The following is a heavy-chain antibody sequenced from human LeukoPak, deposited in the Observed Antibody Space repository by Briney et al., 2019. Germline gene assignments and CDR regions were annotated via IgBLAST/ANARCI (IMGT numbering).Heavy chain of an antibody. D-gene: IGHD3-10*01. J-gene: IGHJ4*02. CDR3: ARVGTSGGEPGSLDY. CDR2: ISRSSSII. Sequence: GGSLRLSCAASGFTLSNYSMNWVRQAPGKGLEWVSYISRSSSIIYYADSVKGRFTISRDNAKSSLYLQMNSLRAEDTALYYCARVGTSGGEPGSLDYWGQGTLVTVSS. CDR1: GFTLSNYS. V-gene: IGHV3-48*01.